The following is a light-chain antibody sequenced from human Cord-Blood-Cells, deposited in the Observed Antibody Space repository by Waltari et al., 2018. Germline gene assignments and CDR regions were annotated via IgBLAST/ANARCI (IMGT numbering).Light chain of an antibody. CDR3: QQSYSTPYT. J-gene: IGKJ2*01. CDR1: QSISSY. Sequence: DIQMTQSTSSLSASVEDRVNITCRASQSISSYLNWYQQKPGKAPKLLIYAASSLQSGVPSRFSGSGSGTDFTLTISSLQPEDFVTYYCQQSYSTPYTFGQGTKLEIK. V-gene: IGKV1-39*01. CDR2: AAS.